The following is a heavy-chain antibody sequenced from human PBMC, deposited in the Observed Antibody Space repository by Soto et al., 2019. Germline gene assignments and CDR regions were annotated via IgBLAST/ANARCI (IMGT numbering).Heavy chain of an antibody. Sequence: GGSLRLSCAASGFIFSGYSMHWVRQAPGKGLEWVAVISYDGSNKYYADSVKGRFTISRDNSKNTLYLQMNSLRAEDTTVYYCARDLGVRVVRGVTHYYYYGMDVWGQGTTVTVSS. CDR3: ARDLGVRVVRGVTHYYYYGMDV. D-gene: IGHD3-10*01. CDR1: GFIFSGYS. V-gene: IGHV3-30-3*01. CDR2: ISYDGSNK. J-gene: IGHJ6*02.